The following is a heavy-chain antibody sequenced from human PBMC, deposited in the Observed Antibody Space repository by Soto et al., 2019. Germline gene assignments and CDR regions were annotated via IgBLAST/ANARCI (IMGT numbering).Heavy chain of an antibody. D-gene: IGHD2-8*02. CDR1: GFTFGSYA. Sequence: EVQLLESGGDLVQPGGSLRLSCAASGFTFGSYAMSWVRQAPGKGLEWVSATSYNGGATYYADSVKGRFTISRDNSKNTLYLQMNSLRAEDTAIYYCAKILSSSGTGYWGQGTLVSVSP. J-gene: IGHJ4*02. CDR3: AKILSSSGTGY. V-gene: IGHV3-23*01. CDR2: TSYNGGAT.